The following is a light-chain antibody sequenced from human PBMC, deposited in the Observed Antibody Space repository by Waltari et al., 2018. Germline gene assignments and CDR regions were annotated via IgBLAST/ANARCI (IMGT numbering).Light chain of an antibody. CDR2: DVN. CDR1: SSDVGGYHY. CDR3: CSFADSSTYV. V-gene: IGLV2-11*01. Sequence: QSVLTQPHSVSESPGQSVTISCTGASSDVGGYHYVAWYPHHPGKAPQLMIYDVNKRPSGVPDRFSGSKSGNTASLTISGLQGEDEADYYCCSFADSSTYVFGIGTKVTVL. J-gene: IGLJ1*01.